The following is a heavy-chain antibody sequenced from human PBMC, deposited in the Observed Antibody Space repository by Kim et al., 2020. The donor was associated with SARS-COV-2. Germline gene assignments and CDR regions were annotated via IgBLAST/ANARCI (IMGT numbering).Heavy chain of an antibody. D-gene: IGHD2-2*02. V-gene: IGHV3-23*01. CDR1: GFTFSSYA. CDR3: AKLSHISILFGNWFDP. J-gene: IGHJ5*02. CDR2: ISGSGGST. Sequence: GGSLRLSCAASGFTFSSYAMSWVRQAPGKGLEWVSAISGSGGSTYYADSVKGRFTISRDNSKNTLYLQMNSLRAEDTAVYYCAKLSHISILFGNWFDPWGQGTLVTVSS.